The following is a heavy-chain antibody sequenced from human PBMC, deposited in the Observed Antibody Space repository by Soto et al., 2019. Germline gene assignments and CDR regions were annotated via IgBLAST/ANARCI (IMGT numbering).Heavy chain of an antibody. Sequence: GGSLRLSCAASGFTFDDYTMHWVRQAPGKGLEWVSLISWDGGSTYYADSVKGRFTISRDNSKNSLYLQMNSLRTEDTALYYCAKGTYSSSKNRYYYYGMDVWGQGTTVTVSS. CDR1: GFTFDDYT. J-gene: IGHJ6*02. CDR3: AKGTYSSSKNRYYYYGMDV. D-gene: IGHD6-13*01. V-gene: IGHV3-43*01. CDR2: ISWDGGST.